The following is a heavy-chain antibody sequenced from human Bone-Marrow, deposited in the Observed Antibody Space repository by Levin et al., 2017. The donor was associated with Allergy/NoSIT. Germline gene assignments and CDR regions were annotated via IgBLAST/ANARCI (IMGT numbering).Heavy chain of an antibody. Sequence: GGSLRLSCKTSGYTFTSYYIHWVRQAPGQGLEWMGVINPSDGGTSHAQKFLGRVALTSDTSTSTVYMEVSSLRSEDTAVFYCARDPRYSSGWFPPFDYWGQGTLITVSS. J-gene: IGHJ4*02. CDR2: INPSDGGT. CDR3: ARDPRYSSGWFPPFDY. V-gene: IGHV1-46*01. CDR1: GYTFTSYY. D-gene: IGHD6-19*01.